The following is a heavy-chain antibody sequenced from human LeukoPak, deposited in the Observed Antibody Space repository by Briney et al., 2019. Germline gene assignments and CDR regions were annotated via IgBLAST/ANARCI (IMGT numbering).Heavy chain of an antibody. CDR1: GFIFSSNY. CDR2: IFSSGST. J-gene: IGHJ4*02. V-gene: IGHV3-53*01. Sequence: GGSLRLSCAASGFIFSSNYMTWVRQAPDKGLEWGSVIFSSGSTYTADSVKGRVTISRDNSKNTLYLQMNNLRGEDTAVYYCARVGPTRSDFDYWGQGTLVTVSS. D-gene: IGHD1-26*01. CDR3: ARVGPTRSDFDY.